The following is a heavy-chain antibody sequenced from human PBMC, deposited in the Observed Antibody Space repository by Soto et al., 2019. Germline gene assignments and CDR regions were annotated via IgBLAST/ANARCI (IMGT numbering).Heavy chain of an antibody. J-gene: IGHJ5*02. D-gene: IGHD3-3*01. CDR2: MATRGSPT. CDR1: GLRLVHNY. V-gene: IGHV3-11*01. Sequence: GSLSVSCSVSGLRLVHNYLSWIRQAPGKGLEWLSYMATRGSPTYYADSVKGRFTISTDTAKNSLYLQMDSLRPDDKATYYCATGGIYYEAWGQGTLVTVSS. CDR3: ATGGIYYEA.